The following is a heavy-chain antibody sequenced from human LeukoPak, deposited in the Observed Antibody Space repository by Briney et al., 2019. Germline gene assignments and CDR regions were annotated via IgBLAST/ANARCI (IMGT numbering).Heavy chain of an antibody. CDR3: ACGRNYDILTGYYPSSYYFDY. CDR2: ISGSGGST. J-gene: IGHJ4*02. V-gene: IGHV3-23*01. CDR1: GFTFSSYA. Sequence: PGGSLRLSCAASGFTFSSYAMSWVRQAPGKGLEWVSAISGSGGSTYYADSVKGRFTISRDNSKNTLYLQMNSLRAEDTAVYYCACGRNYDILTGYYPSSYYFDYWGQGTLVTVSS. D-gene: IGHD3-9*01.